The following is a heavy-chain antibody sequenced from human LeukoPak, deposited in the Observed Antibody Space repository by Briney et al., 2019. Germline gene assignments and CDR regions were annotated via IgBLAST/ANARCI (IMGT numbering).Heavy chain of an antibody. V-gene: IGHV1-18*01. Sequence: EASVKVSCKVSGYTLTELSMHWVRQAPGQGLEWMGWISAYNGDTKYALNLQGRVTMTTDTSTSTAYMELRSLRSDDTAVYYCARQLRWDQYYFDYWGQGTLVTVSS. CDR2: ISAYNGDT. CDR1: GYTLTELS. J-gene: IGHJ4*02. D-gene: IGHD4-23*01. CDR3: ARQLRWDQYYFDY.